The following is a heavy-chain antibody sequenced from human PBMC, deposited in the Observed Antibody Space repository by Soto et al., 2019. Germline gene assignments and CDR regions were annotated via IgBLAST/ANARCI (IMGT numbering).Heavy chain of an antibody. D-gene: IGHD6-6*01. CDR1: GFTFRSYG. V-gene: IGHV3-30*18. CDR2: ISYDGSNK. J-gene: IGHJ4*02. Sequence: QVQLVESGGGVVQPGRSLRLSCAASGFTFRSYGMHWVRQAPGKGLEWVAVISYDGSNKFYADTVKGRFTISRDNSKNTLYLQMNSLRAEDTAVYYCAKSSIRGIFDYWGQGTLVTVSS. CDR3: AKSSIRGIFDY.